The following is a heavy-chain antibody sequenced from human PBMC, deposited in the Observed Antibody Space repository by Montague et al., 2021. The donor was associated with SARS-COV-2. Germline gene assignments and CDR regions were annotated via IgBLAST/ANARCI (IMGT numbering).Heavy chain of an antibody. J-gene: IGHJ4*02. CDR3: ARGQEGYAINGALNY. Sequence: SETLSLTCGVAGGSFTFYYWSWIRQPPGKGLEWIGEINHRGSTNNNPSLKTRGTISIDTSKNQFSLKLSSVTAADTAVYYCARGQEGYAINGALNYWGQGTLVTVSS. CDR2: INHRGST. CDR1: GGSFTFYY. V-gene: IGHV4-34*04. D-gene: IGHD2-8*01.